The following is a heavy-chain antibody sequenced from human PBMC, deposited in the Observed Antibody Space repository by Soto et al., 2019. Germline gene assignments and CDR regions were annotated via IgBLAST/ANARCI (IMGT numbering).Heavy chain of an antibody. J-gene: IGHJ4*02. V-gene: IGHV1-8*01. Sequence: QVQLVQSGAELKKPGASVKVSCKASGYTFSNYDMNWVRQAPGQGPEWIGWVNPNNGDTGYAQKFQGRVTLTTDISTTTAYMELTRLRSEDTAIYYCAKVSRKGSAIDFDYWGQGTLITVSS. CDR3: AKVSRKGSAIDFDY. CDR1: GYTFSNYD. CDR2: VNPNNGDT. D-gene: IGHD3-10*01.